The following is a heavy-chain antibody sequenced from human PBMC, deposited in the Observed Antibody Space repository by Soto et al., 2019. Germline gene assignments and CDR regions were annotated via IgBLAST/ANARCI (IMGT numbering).Heavy chain of an antibody. CDR1: GYTFTSYG. Sequence: EASVKVSCKASGYTFTSYGISWVRQAPGQGLEWMGWISAYNGNTNYAQKLQGRVTMTTDTSTSTAYMELRSLRSDDTAVYYCGRDQNPTAPSLITYYYGSGEWGQGTLVTVSS. CDR3: GRDQNPTAPSLITYYYGSGE. J-gene: IGHJ4*02. V-gene: IGHV1-18*01. D-gene: IGHD3-10*01. CDR2: ISAYNGNT.